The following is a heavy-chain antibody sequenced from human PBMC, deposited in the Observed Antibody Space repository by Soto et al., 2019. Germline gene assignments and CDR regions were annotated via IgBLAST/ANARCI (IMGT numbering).Heavy chain of an antibody. V-gene: IGHV1-46*01. J-gene: IGHJ4*02. CDR2: INPTGEST. D-gene: IGHD1-26*01. Sequence: XSVKVTCNASGYTFINYFRHWVRQAPGQGLEWVGVINPTGESTNYAQKFQGRVAMTRDASTSTVYMEVSGLRSEDTAVYYCARTNYSQSSFGFFDYWGQGTLVTVSS. CDR3: ARTNYSQSSFGFFDY. CDR1: GYTFINYF.